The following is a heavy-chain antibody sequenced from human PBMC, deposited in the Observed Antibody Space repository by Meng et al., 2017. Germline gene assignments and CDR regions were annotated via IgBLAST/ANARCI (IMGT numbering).Heavy chain of an antibody. CDR3: ARCQEQWLPFDY. J-gene: IGHJ4*02. CDR1: CFTFSDYY. Sequence: VRLVVHGGGVATPGGSHTHSCAASCFTFSDYYMSWIRQAPGKGLEWVSYISSSGSTIYYADSVKGRFTISRDNAKNSLYLQMNSLRAEDTAVYDCARCQEQWLPFDYWGQGTLVTVS. CDR2: ISSSGSTI. D-gene: IGHD6-19*01. V-gene: IGHV3-11*01.